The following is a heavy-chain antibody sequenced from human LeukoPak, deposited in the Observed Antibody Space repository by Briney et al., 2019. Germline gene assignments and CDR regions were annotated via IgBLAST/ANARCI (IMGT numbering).Heavy chain of an antibody. D-gene: IGHD3-22*01. Sequence: ASVKVSCKAPGYTFTDYYIHWVRQAPGQGHEWMGCIDPDSGGTKYGQNFQGRVTMTRDTSINTAYMELSRLRSDDTAVYYCAREYYDSSGIKYAFDIWGQGTMVTVSS. CDR1: GYTFTDYY. V-gene: IGHV1-2*02. J-gene: IGHJ3*02. CDR3: AREYYDSSGIKYAFDI. CDR2: IDPDSGGT.